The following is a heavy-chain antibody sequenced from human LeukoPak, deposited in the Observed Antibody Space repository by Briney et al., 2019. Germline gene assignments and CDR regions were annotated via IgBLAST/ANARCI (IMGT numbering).Heavy chain of an antibody. CDR1: GRSLSSYY. Sequence: PSDTLSLTCTVSGRSLSSYYWTWIRQPPAKALAWIGYIYYSGSTKYNPSLKSRVTMSVDTSKNRFSLKLSSVSAADTAVYYCARHRGRNGGYSFGDWGQGTLVTVSS. CDR2: IYYSGST. J-gene: IGHJ4*02. V-gene: IGHV4-59*08. CDR3: ARHRGRNGGYSFGD. D-gene: IGHD2-8*01.